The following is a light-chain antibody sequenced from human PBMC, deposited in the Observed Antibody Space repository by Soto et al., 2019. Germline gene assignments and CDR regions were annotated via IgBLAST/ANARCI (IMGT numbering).Light chain of an antibody. CDR2: SAS. CDR3: QQYNKWPLT. Sequence: EIVRTQSPVTLSVSPGERATLSCTASQSVNNNVAWYQQQPGHTHRLLIYSASIGATGTPARFSGSGSGSDFTLTISSLQSEEFAVYYCQQYNKWPLTFGPGTKVDIK. J-gene: IGKJ3*01. V-gene: IGKV3-15*01. CDR1: QSVNNN.